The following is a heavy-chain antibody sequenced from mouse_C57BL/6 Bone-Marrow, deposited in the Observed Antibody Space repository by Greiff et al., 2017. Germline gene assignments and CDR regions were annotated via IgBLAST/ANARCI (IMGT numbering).Heavy chain of an antibody. V-gene: IGHV1-81*01. J-gene: IGHJ2*01. CDR2: IYPRSGNT. Sequence: VQVVESGAELARPGASVKLSCKASGYTFTSYGISWVKQRTGQGLEWIGEIYPRSGNTYYNEKFKGKATLTADKSSSTAYMELRSLTSEDSAVYFCARGDWDGYFDYGGQGTTLTVSS. D-gene: IGHD4-1*01. CDR3: ARGDWDGYFDY. CDR1: GYTFTSYG.